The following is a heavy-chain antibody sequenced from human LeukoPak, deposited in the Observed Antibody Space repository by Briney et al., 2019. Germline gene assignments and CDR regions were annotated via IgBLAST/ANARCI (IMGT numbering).Heavy chain of an antibody. J-gene: IGHJ4*02. CDR3: ARHLRYDILTGYMLGFDY. V-gene: IGHV4-39*01. D-gene: IGHD3-9*01. CDR1: GASISSSSYY. Sequence: KPSETLSLTCTVSGASISSSSYYWGWIRQPPGKGLEWIGSIYYSGSTYYNPSLKSRVTISVDTSKNQFSLKLSSVTAADTAVYYCARHLRYDILTGYMLGFDYWGQGTLVTVSS. CDR2: IYYSGST.